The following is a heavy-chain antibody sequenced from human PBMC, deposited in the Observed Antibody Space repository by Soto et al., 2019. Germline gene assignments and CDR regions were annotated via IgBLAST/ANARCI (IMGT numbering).Heavy chain of an antibody. D-gene: IGHD2-2*01. CDR2: ISWNSGSI. J-gene: IGHJ6*03. CDR1: GFTFDDYA. Sequence: GGSLRLSCGASGFTFDDYAMHWVRQAPGKGLEWVSGISWNSGSIGYADSVKGRFTISRDNAKNSLYLQMNSLRAEDTALYYCAKDMTSPDYYYYYYMDVWGKGTTVTVSS. CDR3: AKDMTSPDYYYYYYMDV. V-gene: IGHV3-9*01.